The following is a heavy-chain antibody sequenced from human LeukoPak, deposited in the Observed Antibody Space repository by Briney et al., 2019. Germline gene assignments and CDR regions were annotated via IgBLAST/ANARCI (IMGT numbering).Heavy chain of an antibody. CDR2: ISAYNGNT. CDR3: ARDQGWDSSSEYYFDY. CDR1: GYTFTSYG. D-gene: IGHD6-6*01. J-gene: IGHJ4*02. Sequence: ASVKVSCKASGYTFTSYGISWVRQAPGQGLEWMGWISAYNGNTNYAQKLQGRVTMTTDTSTSTAYMELWSLRSDDTAVYYCARDQGWDSSSEYYFDYWGQGTLVTVSS. V-gene: IGHV1-18*01.